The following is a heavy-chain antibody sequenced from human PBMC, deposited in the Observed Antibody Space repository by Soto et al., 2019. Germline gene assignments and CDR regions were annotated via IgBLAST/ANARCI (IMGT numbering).Heavy chain of an antibody. CDR3: ARGELYYYGSGLIVNGRYYYGMDV. D-gene: IGHD3-10*01. V-gene: IGHV3-33*01. CDR1: GFTFSSYG. J-gene: IGHJ6*02. Sequence: GGSLRLSCAASGFTFSSYGMHWVRQAPGKGLEWVAVIWYDGSNKYYADSVKGRFTISRDNSKNTLYLQMNSLRAEDTAVYYCARGELYYYGSGLIVNGRYYYGMDVWGQGTTVTVSS. CDR2: IWYDGSNK.